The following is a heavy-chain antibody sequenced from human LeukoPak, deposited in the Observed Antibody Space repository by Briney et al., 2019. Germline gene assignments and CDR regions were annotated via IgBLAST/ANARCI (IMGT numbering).Heavy chain of an antibody. D-gene: IGHD5-24*01. CDR1: GYTFTDYY. J-gene: IGHJ3*01. Sequence: ASVKVSCKTSGYTFTDYYLHWVRQAPGQGLEWMGGLNPNNGGTNYEQKFQGRVIMTRNTSISTAYMELSRLGSDDTAVYYCASPGMATALWGAFDVWGQGTMVTVSS. CDR2: LNPNNGGT. CDR3: ASPGMATALWGAFDV. V-gene: IGHV1-2*02.